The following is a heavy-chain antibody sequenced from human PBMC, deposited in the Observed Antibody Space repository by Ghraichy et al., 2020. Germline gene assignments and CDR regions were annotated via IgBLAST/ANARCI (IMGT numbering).Heavy chain of an antibody. J-gene: IGHJ6*02. D-gene: IGHD3-10*01. CDR3: AKVGSPRGRTPPPSGYYGMDV. CDR2: LSYDGSDK. V-gene: IGHV3-30*18. CDR1: GFTFSTYG. Sequence: GGSLRLSCAASGFTFSTYGMHWVRQAPGKGLEWVAILSYDGSDKYYADSVKGRFTISRDNSKNTLYLQMNSLRAEDTAVYYCAKVGSPRGRTPPPSGYYGMDVWGQGTTVTVSS.